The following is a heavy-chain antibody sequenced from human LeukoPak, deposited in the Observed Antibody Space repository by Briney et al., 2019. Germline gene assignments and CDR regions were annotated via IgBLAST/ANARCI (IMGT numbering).Heavy chain of an antibody. CDR1: EFTFRNYA. CDR2: ISSGGGTT. Sequence: GGSLRLSCAASEFTFRNYAMCWVRQAPGKGLEWVSRISSGGGTTDYADSVKGRFTISRDNSKNTQYLQMNSLRAEDTAVYYCATHRYSSGWYYFDYWGQGTLVTVSS. CDR3: ATHRYSSGWYYFDY. V-gene: IGHV3-23*01. J-gene: IGHJ4*02. D-gene: IGHD6-19*01.